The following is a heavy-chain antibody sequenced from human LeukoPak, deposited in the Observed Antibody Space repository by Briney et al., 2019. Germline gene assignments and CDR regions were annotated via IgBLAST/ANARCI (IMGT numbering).Heavy chain of an antibody. J-gene: IGHJ6*02. CDR3: ARLIRATNGMDV. D-gene: IGHD1-26*01. Sequence: SETLSLTCAVSGGSISSGGYSWSWIRQPPGKGLEWIGYIYHSGSPYYDPSLKNRVTISVDRSKNQFSLKLSSVTAADTAVYYCARLIRATNGMDVWGQGTTVTVSS. CDR2: IYHSGSP. CDR1: GGSISSGGYS. V-gene: IGHV4-30-2*01.